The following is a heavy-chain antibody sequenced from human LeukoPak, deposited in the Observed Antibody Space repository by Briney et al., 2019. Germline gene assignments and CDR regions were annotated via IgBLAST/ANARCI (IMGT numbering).Heavy chain of an antibody. CDR1: GYTFTSYD. J-gene: IGHJ4*02. Sequence: ASVKVSCKASGYTFTSYDINWVRQATGQGLEWMGWMNPNSGNTGYAQKFQGRVTITRNTSISTAYMELSSLRSEDTAVYYCARGRRTWFGGQNYYFDYWGQGTLVTVSS. D-gene: IGHD3-10*01. V-gene: IGHV1-8*03. CDR3: ARGRRTWFGGQNYYFDY. CDR2: MNPNSGNT.